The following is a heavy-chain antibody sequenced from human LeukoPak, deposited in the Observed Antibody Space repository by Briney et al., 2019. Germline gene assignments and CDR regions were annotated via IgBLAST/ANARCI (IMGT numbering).Heavy chain of an antibody. CDR1: GFTFSSYA. D-gene: IGHD6-6*01. CDR2: ICGGGGST. CDR3: SKDVRQSSSSWNWFNP. V-gene: IGHV3-23*01. J-gene: IGHJ5*01. Sequence: PGGSLRLSCAASGFTFSSYAMSWVRQAPGKGLEWVSAICGGGGSTYYADTVKGRFTISRDNSKNTLYLQMNSLRAEDTPINHFSKDVRQSSSSWNWFNPWSQATLLTLSA.